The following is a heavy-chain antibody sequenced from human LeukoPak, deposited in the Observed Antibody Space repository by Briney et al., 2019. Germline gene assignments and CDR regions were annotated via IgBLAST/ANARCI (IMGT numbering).Heavy chain of an antibody. CDR2: INPNSGGT. CDR1: GYTFTGYY. J-gene: IGHJ4*02. Sequence: ASVKVSCKASGYTFTGYYMHWVRQAPGQGLEWMGWINPNSGGTNYAQKFQGRVTMTRNTSISTAYMELSSLRSEDTAVYYCARVSDDYGDYVLDYWGQGTLVTVSS. CDR3: ARVSDDYGDYVLDY. D-gene: IGHD4-17*01. V-gene: IGHV1-2*02.